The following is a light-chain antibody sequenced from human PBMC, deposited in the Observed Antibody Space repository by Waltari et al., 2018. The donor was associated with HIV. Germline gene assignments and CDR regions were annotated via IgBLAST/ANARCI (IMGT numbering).Light chain of an antibody. CDR1: PTVSGA. J-gene: IGKJ4*01. V-gene: IGKV3-15*01. CDR2: GAS. Sequence: EIVMTQSPGTLSVSPGERATLSCRASPTVSGALAWYQQKPGQSPRLLIYGASTRATGIPARFSGSASGTEFTLTISGLQSEDVAVYYCQQYKSWPLTFGGGTTVEI. CDR3: QQYKSWPLT.